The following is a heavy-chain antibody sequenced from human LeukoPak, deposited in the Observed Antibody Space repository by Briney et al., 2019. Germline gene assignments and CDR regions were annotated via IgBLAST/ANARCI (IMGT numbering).Heavy chain of an antibody. D-gene: IGHD5-18*01. CDR2: TSSGGGAT. V-gene: IGHV3-23*01. J-gene: IGHJ4*02. Sequence: GGSLRLSCAASGLTFSNYAMSWVRQAPGKGLEWVSTTSSGGGATYYADSVKGRFTISRDNSKNTLYLQMNSLRAEDTAVYYCAKEGVTAVVPYYFDYWGQGTLVTVSS. CDR1: GLTFSNYA. CDR3: AKEGVTAVVPYYFDY.